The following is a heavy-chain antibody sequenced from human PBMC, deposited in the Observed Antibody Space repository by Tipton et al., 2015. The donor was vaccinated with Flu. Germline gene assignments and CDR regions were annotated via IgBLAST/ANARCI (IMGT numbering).Heavy chain of an antibody. D-gene: IGHD3-16*01. V-gene: IGHV1-46*02. CDR3: AYLPTLMTQAHDGFDI. J-gene: IGHJ3*02. Sequence: QVQLVQSGAEVKRPGASVSVSCKASGYIFNTYYIHWVRQAPGQGLEWMGIIDPSGDTTTYAQKFQGRVTTTRDTSTNAVNMEVTGLTSEDTAVYYCAYLPTLMTQAHDGFDIWGQGTMVTVS. CDR1: GYIFNTYY. CDR2: IDPSGDTT.